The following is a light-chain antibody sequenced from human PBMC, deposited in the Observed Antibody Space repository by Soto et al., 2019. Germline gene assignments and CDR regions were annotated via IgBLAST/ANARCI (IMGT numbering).Light chain of an antibody. J-gene: IGLJ1*01. CDR1: SSDVGSYNL. CDR2: VGS. CDR3: CSYAGSSTPYV. V-gene: IGLV2-23*01. Sequence: QSALTQPASVSGSPGQSITISCTGTSSDVGSYNLVSWYQQHPGKAPKLMIYVGSKRPSGVSNRFSGSKSGNTASLTISGLQAEDEADYYCCSYAGSSTPYVFGTGTKVTVL.